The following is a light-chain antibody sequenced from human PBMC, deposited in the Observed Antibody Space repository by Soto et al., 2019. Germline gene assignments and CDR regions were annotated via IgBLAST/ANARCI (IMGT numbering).Light chain of an antibody. CDR3: QQRTDRPPWT. CDR2: DAS. Sequence: EIVLTQSPATLSLSPGERATLSCRASQSLSKSLVWYQQRPGQAPRLLIFDASQRATGIPARFRGSGSGTDFTLSISSLEPEDFAVYYCQQRTDRPPWTFGQGTKVDNK. CDR1: QSLSKS. J-gene: IGKJ1*01. V-gene: IGKV3-11*01.